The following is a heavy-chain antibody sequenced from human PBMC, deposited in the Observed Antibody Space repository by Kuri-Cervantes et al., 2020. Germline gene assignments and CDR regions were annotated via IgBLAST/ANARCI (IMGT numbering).Heavy chain of an antibody. J-gene: IGHJ4*01. D-gene: IGHD2-15*01. CDR2: IYWDDDK. CDR3: AHRQVAGPLDK. Sequence: SGPTLVKPTQTLTLTCTFSGFSLTTKGVGVGWIRQPPGKALEWLALIYWDDDKTYSPSLRSRLTITKDTSKNQVVLTMTNMDPVDTATYYCAHRQVAGPLDKWGQGTLVTVSS. V-gene: IGHV2-5*02. CDR1: GFSLTTKGVG.